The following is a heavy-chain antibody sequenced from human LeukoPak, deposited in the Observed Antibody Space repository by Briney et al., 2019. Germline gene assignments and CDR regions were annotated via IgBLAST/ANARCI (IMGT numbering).Heavy chain of an antibody. J-gene: IGHJ4*02. CDR2: VYRDDGQ. Sequence: SGPTLVKPTQTPTLTCTFSGFSVNTGGVGVGWIRQPPGKALEWLALVYRDDGQRYSPSLRSRLTITKDTSKNQVVLTMTNMDSVDTATYYCAHSRYDSWSGYYKGFDYWGQGTLVTVSS. V-gene: IGHV2-5*02. CDR1: GFSVNTGGVG. CDR3: AHSRYDSWSGYYKGFDY. D-gene: IGHD3-3*01.